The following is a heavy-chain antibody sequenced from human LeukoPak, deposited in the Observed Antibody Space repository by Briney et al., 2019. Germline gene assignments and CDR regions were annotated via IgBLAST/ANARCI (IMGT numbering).Heavy chain of an antibody. J-gene: IGHJ4*02. CDR2: ISSNGGST. Sequence: PGGSLRLSCAASGFTFSSYAMHWVRQAPGKGLEYVLAISSNGGSTYYANSVKGRFTISRDNSKNTLYLQMGSLRAEDMAVYYCARCRDGYNYDYWGQGTLVTVSS. CDR1: GFTFSSYA. D-gene: IGHD5-24*01. V-gene: IGHV3-64*01. CDR3: ARCRDGYNYDY.